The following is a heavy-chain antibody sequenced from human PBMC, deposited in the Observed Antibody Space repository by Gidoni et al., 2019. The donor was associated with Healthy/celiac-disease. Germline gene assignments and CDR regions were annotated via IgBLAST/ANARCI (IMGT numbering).Heavy chain of an antibody. CDR2: ISGSGGST. J-gene: IGHJ4*02. CDR3: AKLAALRFLEWLFPFDY. V-gene: IGHV3-23*01. D-gene: IGHD3-3*01. Sequence: EVQLLESGGGLVQPGGSLRLSCAASGFTFSSYAMSWVRQAPGKGLGWVSAISGSGGSTYYADSVKGRFTISRDNSKNTLYLQMNSLRAEDTAVDYCAKLAALRFLEWLFPFDYWGQGTLVTVSS. CDR1: GFTFSSYA.